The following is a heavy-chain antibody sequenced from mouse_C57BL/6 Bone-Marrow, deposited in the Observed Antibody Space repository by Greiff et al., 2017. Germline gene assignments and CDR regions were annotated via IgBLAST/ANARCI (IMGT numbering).Heavy chain of an antibody. CDR3: ARSYRFDY. V-gene: IGHV1-61*01. CDR1: GYTFTSYW. Sequence: VQLQQSGAELVRPGSSVKLSCKASGYTFTSYWMDWVKQRPGQGLEWIGNIYTSDSETHYNQKFKDKATLTVDKSSSTAYMQLSSLTSEDSAVYYCARSYRFDYWGQGTTLTVSS. CDR2: IYTSDSET. D-gene: IGHD2-14*01. J-gene: IGHJ2*01.